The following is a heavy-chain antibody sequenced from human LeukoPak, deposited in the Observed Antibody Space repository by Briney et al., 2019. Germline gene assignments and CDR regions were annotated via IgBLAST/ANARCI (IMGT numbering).Heavy chain of an antibody. J-gene: IGHJ4*02. D-gene: IGHD2-21*02. CDR2: ISGSGGST. CDR1: GFSFSNDV. V-gene: IGHV3-23*01. Sequence: GRSLRLSCAASGFSFSNDVISWDRQAPGKGLERVSGISGSGGSTHYADSVKGRFTISRDNSKNTLYLQMNSLRAEDTAVYYCAKLRAIVVLTALVYWGQGTLVTVSS. CDR3: AKLRAIVVLTALVY.